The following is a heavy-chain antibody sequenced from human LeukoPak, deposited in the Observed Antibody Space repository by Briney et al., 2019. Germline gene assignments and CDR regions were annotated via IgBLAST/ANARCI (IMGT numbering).Heavy chain of an antibody. D-gene: IGHD6-6*01. CDR1: GFTFXSYX. Sequence: PGXSXXLXXAXXGFTFXSYXXHWVRQAPGKGXXGVXRINSDGSTANYADSVKGRFTISRDNAKNTLYLQMNSLRAEDTAVYYCARVRDYSSSSSYFLHWGQGTLVTVSS. CDR2: INSDGSTA. J-gene: IGHJ1*01. V-gene: IGHV3-74*01. CDR3: ARVRDYSSSSSYFLH.